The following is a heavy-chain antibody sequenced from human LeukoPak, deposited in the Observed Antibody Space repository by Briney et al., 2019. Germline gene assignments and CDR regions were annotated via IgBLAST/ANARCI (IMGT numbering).Heavy chain of an antibody. J-gene: IGHJ4*02. Sequence: SETLSLTCTVSGGSISSYYWSWIRQPTGKGLEWIGRIYTSGSTNYNPSLKSRVTISVDTSKNQFSLKLSSVTAADTAVYYCARSFSNYGRFDYWGQGTLVTVSS. D-gene: IGHD4-11*01. CDR3: ARSFSNYGRFDY. CDR1: GGSISSYY. CDR2: IYTSGST. V-gene: IGHV4-4*07.